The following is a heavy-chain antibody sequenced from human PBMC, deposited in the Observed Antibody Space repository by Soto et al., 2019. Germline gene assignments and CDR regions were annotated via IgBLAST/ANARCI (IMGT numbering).Heavy chain of an antibody. CDR2: INAGDGNT. Sequence: QVQLVQSGAEVKKPGASVKVSCKASGYTFTTYAIHWVRQAPGQRLEWMGWINAGDGNTKYSQKFQGRVTITRDRSESTAYLELSSLRSEDTAVYYCARRYYDSSGYWENDYWGQGTLVTVSS. CDR1: GYTFTTYA. CDR3: ARRYYDSSGYWENDY. D-gene: IGHD3-22*01. V-gene: IGHV1-3*01. J-gene: IGHJ4*02.